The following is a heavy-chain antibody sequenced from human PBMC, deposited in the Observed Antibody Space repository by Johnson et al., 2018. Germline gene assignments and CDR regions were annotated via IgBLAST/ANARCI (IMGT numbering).Heavy chain of an antibody. CDR3: ARRGLYYGFDL. D-gene: IGHD3-10*01. CDR1: GYTFTIFD. CDR2: MNPNNGDS. V-gene: IGHV1-8*01. Sequence: QVQLVQSGAEVKKPGASVKVSCKTSGYTFTIFDINWVRQAAGKGLEWMGWMNPNNGDSDYIPKFQGRLTMTRDTSTNIAYMELRNLRTDDTAIYYCARRGLYYGFDLWGQGTMVTVSS. J-gene: IGHJ3*01.